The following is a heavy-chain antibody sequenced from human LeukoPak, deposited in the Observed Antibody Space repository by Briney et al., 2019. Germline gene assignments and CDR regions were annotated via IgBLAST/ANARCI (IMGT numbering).Heavy chain of an antibody. V-gene: IGHV3-30*18. CDR3: AKGQPKLTIAVAGTADAFDI. CDR2: ISYDGSNK. D-gene: IGHD6-19*01. J-gene: IGHJ3*02. Sequence: GGSLRLSCAASGFTFSSYGMHWVRQAPGKGLEWVAVISYDGSNKYYADSVKGRFTISRDNSKNTLYLQMNSLRAEDTAVYYCAKGQPKLTIAVAGTADAFDIWGQGTMVTVSS. CDR1: GFTFSSYG.